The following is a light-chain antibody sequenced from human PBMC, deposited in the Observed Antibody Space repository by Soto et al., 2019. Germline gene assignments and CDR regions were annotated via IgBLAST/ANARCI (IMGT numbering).Light chain of an antibody. CDR3: QQYDNLPIFT. Sequence: DIQMTQSPSTLSGSVGDRVTITCRASQTISSWLAWYQQKPGKAPKLLIYDASNLETGVPSRFSGSGSGTDFTFTISSLQPEDIATYYCQQYDNLPIFTFGPGTKVDIK. CDR1: QTISSW. J-gene: IGKJ3*01. CDR2: DAS. V-gene: IGKV1-33*01.